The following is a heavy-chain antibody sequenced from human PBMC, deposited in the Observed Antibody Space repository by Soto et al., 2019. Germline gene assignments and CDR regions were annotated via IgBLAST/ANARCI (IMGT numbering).Heavy chain of an antibody. Sequence: EMQLVESGGVLVQPGRSLTLSCAASGFTFYDHAMHWVRQVPGKGLEWVSGINWNGGHIGYADSVKGRFTISGDNAKNSLYLQMTSLRPEDTALYYCAKDYGYAYGFYYGMDVWGQGTTVTVSS. J-gene: IGHJ6*02. CDR1: GFTFYDHA. V-gene: IGHV3-9*01. CDR2: INWNGGHI. CDR3: AKDYGYAYGFYYGMDV. D-gene: IGHD5-18*01.